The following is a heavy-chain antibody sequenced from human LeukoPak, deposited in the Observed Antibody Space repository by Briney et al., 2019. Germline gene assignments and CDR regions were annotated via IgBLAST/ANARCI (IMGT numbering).Heavy chain of an antibody. J-gene: IGHJ4*02. D-gene: IGHD1-20*01. V-gene: IGHV3-7*01. CDR1: GFTFSRYW. CDR2: IKQDGSEK. Sequence: GGSLRLSCTASGFTFSRYWMNWVRQAPGEGLEWVAIIKQDGSEKYYADSVKGRFTISRDNAKNSLYLQMNSLRAEDMAVYYCAGGLGFITDRWGQGTLVTVSS. CDR3: AGGLGFITDR.